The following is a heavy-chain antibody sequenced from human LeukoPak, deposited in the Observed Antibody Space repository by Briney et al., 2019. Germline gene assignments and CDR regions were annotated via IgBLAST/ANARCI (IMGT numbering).Heavy chain of an antibody. CDR1: GYTFTSYD. J-gene: IGHJ5*02. CDR2: MNPNSGNT. V-gene: IGHV1-8*01. CDR3: ARAPTLYGSGSSPPGWFDP. Sequence: ASVKVSCKASGYTFTSYDINWVRQATGQGLEWMGWMNPNSGNTGYAQKFQGRVTMTRNTSISTAYMELSSLRSEDTAVYYCARAPTLYGSGSSPPGWFDPWGQGTLITVSS. D-gene: IGHD3-10*01.